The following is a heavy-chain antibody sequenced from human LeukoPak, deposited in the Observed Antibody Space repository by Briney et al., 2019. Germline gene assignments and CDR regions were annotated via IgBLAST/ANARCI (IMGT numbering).Heavy chain of an antibody. CDR1: GFTFSSYS. Sequence: PGGSLRLSCAASGFTFSSYSMNWVRQTPGKGLAWVSSISSSSSYIYYADSVKGRFTISRDNAKNSLYLQMNSLRAEDTAVYYCARETPHDYGDVFDAFDIWGQGTMVTVSS. J-gene: IGHJ3*02. D-gene: IGHD4-17*01. CDR2: ISSSSSYI. CDR3: ARETPHDYGDVFDAFDI. V-gene: IGHV3-21*01.